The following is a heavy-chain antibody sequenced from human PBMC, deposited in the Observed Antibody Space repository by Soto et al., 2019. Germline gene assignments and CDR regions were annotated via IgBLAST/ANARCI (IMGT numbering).Heavy chain of an antibody. CDR1: GFTFSSYS. D-gene: IGHD3-10*01. Sequence: EVQLVESGGGLVKPGGSLRLSCAASGFTFSSYSMNWVRQAPGKGLEWVSSISSSSSYIYYADSVKGRFTISRDNAKNSLCLQMNSLRAEDTAVYYCARDRIGSGTFDYWGQGTLVTVSS. CDR2: ISSSSSYI. CDR3: ARDRIGSGTFDY. V-gene: IGHV3-21*01. J-gene: IGHJ4*02.